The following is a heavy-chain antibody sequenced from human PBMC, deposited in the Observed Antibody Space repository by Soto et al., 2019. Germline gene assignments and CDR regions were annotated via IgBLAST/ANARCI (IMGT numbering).Heavy chain of an antibody. J-gene: IGHJ5*02. D-gene: IGHD3-16*01. V-gene: IGHV3-7*01. CDR3: ASPRGNSPWFDP. CDR2: IKQDGSEK. Sequence: GGSLRLSCAASGFTFSSYGMHWVRQAPGKGLEWVANIKQDGSEKYYVDSLKGRFTISRDNAKNSLYLQMDSLRVEDTAVYYCASPRGNSPWFDPWGQGTLVTVSS. CDR1: GFTFSSYG.